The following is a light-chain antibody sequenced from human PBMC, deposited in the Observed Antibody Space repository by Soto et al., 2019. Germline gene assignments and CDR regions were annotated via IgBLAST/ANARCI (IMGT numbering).Light chain of an antibody. Sequence: SFPNLPPSASGSPGQSLNISCTGSISDVVFYNFVSWYQQRPGKAPKLVIYEVTKRPSGVPDRFSGSKSGSTASLTVSGLQADDEADYYRASYEGTRLFVCGSGTKVTVL. J-gene: IGLJ1*01. CDR3: ASYEGTRLFV. CDR1: ISDVVFYNF. V-gene: IGLV2-8*01. CDR2: EVT.